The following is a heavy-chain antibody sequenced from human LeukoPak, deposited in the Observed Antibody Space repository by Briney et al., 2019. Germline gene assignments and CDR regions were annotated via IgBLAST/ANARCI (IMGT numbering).Heavy chain of an antibody. D-gene: IGHD6-19*01. J-gene: IGHJ4*02. CDR2: ISSSSSYI. CDR1: GFTFSSYS. V-gene: IGHV3-21*04. Sequence: PGGSLRLSCAASGFTFSSYSMNWVRQAPGKGLEWVSSISSSSSYIYYADSVKGRFTISRDNAKNSLYLQMNSLRAEDTALYYCAKDRGLAVAGTPFDYWGQGTLVTVSS. CDR3: AKDRGLAVAGTPFDY.